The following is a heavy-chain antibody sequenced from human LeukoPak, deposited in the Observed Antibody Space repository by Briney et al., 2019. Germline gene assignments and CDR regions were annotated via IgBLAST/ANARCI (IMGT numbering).Heavy chain of an antibody. D-gene: IGHD6-19*01. CDR2: ISSSSSYI. Sequence: GGSLRLSCTVSGFTVSDNSMSWVRQAPGKGLEWVSSISSSSSYIYYADSVKGRFTISRDNAKNSLYLQMNSLRAEDTAVYYCARVSSGWYPGAFDIWGQGTMVTVSS. V-gene: IGHV3-21*01. J-gene: IGHJ3*02. CDR1: GFTVSDNS. CDR3: ARVSSGWYPGAFDI.